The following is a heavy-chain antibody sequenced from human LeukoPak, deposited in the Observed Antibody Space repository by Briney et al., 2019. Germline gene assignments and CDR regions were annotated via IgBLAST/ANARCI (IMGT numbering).Heavy chain of an antibody. CDR2: INTNTGNP. Sequence: ASVKVSCKASGYTFTTYAMNWVRQAPGQGLEWMGWINTNTGNPTYAQGFTGRFVFSLDTSVSTAYLETSSLKAEDTAVYYCARGYTKDMTSVTHFDYWGQGTLVTVSS. J-gene: IGHJ4*02. D-gene: IGHD4-17*01. CDR3: ARGYTKDMTSVTHFDY. CDR1: GYTFTTYA. V-gene: IGHV7-4-1*02.